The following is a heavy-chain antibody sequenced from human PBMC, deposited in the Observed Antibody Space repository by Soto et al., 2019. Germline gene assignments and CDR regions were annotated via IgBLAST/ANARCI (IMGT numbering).Heavy chain of an antibody. CDR2: ISWNSGTI. CDR3: AKDMRGGSSSSRYYYGLDV. CDR1: GFTFDDYA. V-gene: IGHV3-9*01. D-gene: IGHD6-13*01. J-gene: IGHJ6*02. Sequence: ESGGGLVQPGRSLRLSCAASGFTFDDYAMHWVRQAPGKGLEWVSGISWNSGTIVYADSVKGRFTISRDNAKNSLYLQMNSRRGEDTALYYCAKDMRGGSSSSRYYYGLDVWGQGTTVTVSS.